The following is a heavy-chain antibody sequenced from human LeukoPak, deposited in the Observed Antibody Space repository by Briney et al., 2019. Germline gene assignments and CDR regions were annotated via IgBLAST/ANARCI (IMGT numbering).Heavy chain of an antibody. CDR2: INYSGVT. Sequence: PSQTLSLTCSVSGASFDGGDYYWNWIRQTPGKGLEWLGFINYSGVTYYNPSLKSRVTISRDTSKMQFSLELSSVTAADTAVYFCARAHDFWSGYSFDCWGQGTLVTVSS. J-gene: IGHJ4*02. CDR1: GASFDGGDYY. CDR3: ARAHDFWSGYSFDC. V-gene: IGHV4-30-4*01. D-gene: IGHD3-3*01.